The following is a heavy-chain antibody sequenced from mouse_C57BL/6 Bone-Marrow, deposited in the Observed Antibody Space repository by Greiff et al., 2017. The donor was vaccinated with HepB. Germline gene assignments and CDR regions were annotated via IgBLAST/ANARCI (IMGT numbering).Heavy chain of an antibody. J-gene: IGHJ4*01. D-gene: IGHD1-1*01. V-gene: IGHV5-6*01. Sequence: EVQVVESGGDLVKPGGSLKLSCAASGFTFSSYGMSWVRQTPDKRLEWVATISSGGSYTYYPDSVKGRFTISRDNAKNTLYLQMSSLKSEDTAMYYCARPPTTVVAPNAMDYWGQGTSVTVSS. CDR3: ARPPTTVVAPNAMDY. CDR1: GFTFSSYG. CDR2: ISSGGSYT.